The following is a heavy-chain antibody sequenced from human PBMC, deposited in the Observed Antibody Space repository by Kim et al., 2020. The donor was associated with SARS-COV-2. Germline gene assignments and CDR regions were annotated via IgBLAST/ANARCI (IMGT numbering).Heavy chain of an antibody. V-gene: IGHV3-30*18. CDR2: ISYDGSNK. D-gene: IGHD5-18*01. Sequence: GGSLRLSCAASGFTFSSYGMHWVRQAPGKGLEWVAVISYDGSNKYYADSVKGRFTISRDNSKNTLYLQMNSLRAEDTAVYYCAKGIRHSMGDTAMVLHYWGQGTLVTVSS. CDR1: GFTFSSYG. J-gene: IGHJ4*02. CDR3: AKGIRHSMGDTAMVLHY.